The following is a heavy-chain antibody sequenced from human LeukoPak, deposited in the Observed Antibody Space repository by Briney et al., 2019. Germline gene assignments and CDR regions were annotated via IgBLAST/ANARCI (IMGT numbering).Heavy chain of an antibody. CDR1: GFSSSRVW. V-gene: IGHV3-7*01. CDR2: IKLDGSEK. Sequence: PGGSLRLSCAASGFSSSRVWMSWVRQAPGKGPEWVASIKLDGSEKYYVDSVKGRFTISRDNAKNSLYLQMNTLRAEDTAVYYCAKEGYWGQGTLVTVSS. CDR3: AKEGY. J-gene: IGHJ4*02.